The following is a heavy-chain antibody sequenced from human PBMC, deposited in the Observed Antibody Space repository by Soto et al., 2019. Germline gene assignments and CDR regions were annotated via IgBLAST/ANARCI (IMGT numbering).Heavy chain of an antibody. CDR2: ISYDGSNK. Sequence: QVQLVESGGGVVQPGRSLRLSCAASGFTFSSYAMHWVRQAPGKGLEWVAVISYDGSNKYYADSVKGRFTISRDNSKNTLYLQMNSVRAEDTAVYYCARDLASPYYYYGMDVWGQGTTVTVSS. V-gene: IGHV3-30-3*01. CDR3: ARDLASPYYYYGMDV. CDR1: GFTFSSYA. J-gene: IGHJ6*02.